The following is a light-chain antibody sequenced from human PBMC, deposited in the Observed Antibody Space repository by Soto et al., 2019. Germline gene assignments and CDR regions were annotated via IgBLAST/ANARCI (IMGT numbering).Light chain of an antibody. CDR3: SSYTGSSTV. CDR2: DVS. Sequence: QSALTQPASVSGSPGQSITMSCTGTSSDVGGYDYVSWYQQHPDKAPKLIMYDVSTRPSGVSHRFSGSKSGSTASLTISGLQADDEADYYCSSYTGSSTVFGTGTKVTVL. CDR1: SSDVGGYDY. V-gene: IGLV2-14*03. J-gene: IGLJ1*01.